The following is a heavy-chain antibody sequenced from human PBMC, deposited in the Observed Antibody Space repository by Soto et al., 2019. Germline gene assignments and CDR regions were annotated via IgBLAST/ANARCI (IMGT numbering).Heavy chain of an antibody. CDR3: AQTLGLAVAGPGRFDL. J-gene: IGHJ2*01. V-gene: IGHV1-69*12. CDR1: GGTFSNYA. D-gene: IGHD6-19*01. Sequence: QVQLVQSGAEVKKPGSSVKVSCKASGGTFSNYAISWVRQAPGQGLEWMGGITPLFGTANYAQNFQGRVTITVDESTTTAYMELSSLKSEDTAVYYCAQTLGLAVAGPGRFDLWGRGTLITVSS. CDR2: ITPLFGTA.